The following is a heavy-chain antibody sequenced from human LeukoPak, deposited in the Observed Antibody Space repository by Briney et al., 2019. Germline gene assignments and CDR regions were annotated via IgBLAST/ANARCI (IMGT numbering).Heavy chain of an antibody. D-gene: IGHD4-23*01. CDR1: GSISSYY. CDR2: SYFTGNP. J-gene: IGHJ4*02. V-gene: IGHV4-59*08. Sequence: SETLSLTCIVSGSISSYYWTWIRQPPGKGLEWIGHSYFTGNPNYNPSLKSRVTISVDPPKNQFSLKLTSVTAADTAVYYCAGLRSTVAWASFDYGGQGILVTVSS. CDR3: AGLRSTVAWASFDY.